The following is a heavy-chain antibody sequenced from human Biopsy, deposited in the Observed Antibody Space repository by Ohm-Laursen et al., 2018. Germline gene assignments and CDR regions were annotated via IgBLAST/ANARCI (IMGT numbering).Heavy chain of an antibody. CDR2: ISYTGYT. CDR3: ARGSNDFGGLYFPR. D-gene: IGHD4-23*01. V-gene: IGHV4-59*11. J-gene: IGHJ4*02. CDR1: GGSFTGHY. Sequence: PPGTLSLTCTVSGGSFTGHYWSWIRQPPGKGLEWIGHISYTGYTSYNASLKSRVTISVDTSRSHFSLRLSSLTAADTAVYYCARGSNDFGGLYFPRWGQGTLLTVSS.